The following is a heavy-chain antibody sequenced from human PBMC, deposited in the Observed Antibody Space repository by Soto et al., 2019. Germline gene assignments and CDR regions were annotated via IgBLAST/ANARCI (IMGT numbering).Heavy chain of an antibody. CDR1: GGTFSRNT. CDR2: IIPLLNIP. V-gene: IGHV1-69*08. J-gene: IGHJ6*02. Sequence: QVQLVQSGAEVKKPGSSVKVSCKASGGTFSRNTISWVRQAPGQGLEWIGRIIPLLNIPNYAQNFQGRVMMTADRSTTTVYMEVSSLKSEDTAVYYCARDRGLVSAVGGKMVNHYGLDVWGQGTTVTVSS. D-gene: IGHD3-10*01. CDR3: ARDRGLVSAVGGKMVNHYGLDV.